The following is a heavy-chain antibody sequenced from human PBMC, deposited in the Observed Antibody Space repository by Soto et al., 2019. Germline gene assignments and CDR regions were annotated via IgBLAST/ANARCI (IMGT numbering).Heavy chain of an antibody. CDR2: ISYDGSNK. CDR3: CPTIGGATFDY. J-gene: IGHJ4*02. Sequence: GGSLRLSCAASGFTFSSYAMHWVRQAPGKGLEWVAVISYDGSNKYYADSVKGRFTISRDNSKNTLYLQMNSLRAEDTAVYYCCPTIGGATFDYWGQGTLVTVSS. D-gene: IGHD1-26*01. CDR1: GFTFSSYA. V-gene: IGHV3-30*04.